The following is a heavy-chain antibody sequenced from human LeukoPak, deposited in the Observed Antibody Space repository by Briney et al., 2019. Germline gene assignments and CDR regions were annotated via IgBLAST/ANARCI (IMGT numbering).Heavy chain of an antibody. CDR1: GFSFSDFY. Sequence: PGGSLRLSCAASGFSFSDFYMSWIRQAPGMGLEWISYIGTRSNPIYYAVSVKGRFTISRDDAKNSLYLQMNSLRDEDTAVYFCAREVQGSGRDFDYWGQGILVTVSS. D-gene: IGHD1-26*01. V-gene: IGHV3-11*01. J-gene: IGHJ4*02. CDR2: IGTRSNPI. CDR3: AREVQGSGRDFDY.